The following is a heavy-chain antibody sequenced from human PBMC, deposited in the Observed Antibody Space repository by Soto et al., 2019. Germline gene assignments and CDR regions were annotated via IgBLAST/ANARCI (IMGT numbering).Heavy chain of an antibody. CDR2: IIPILGIA. CDR1: GGTFSSYT. J-gene: IGHJ4*02. Sequence: QVQLVQSGAEVQKPGSSVKVSCKASGGTFSSYTISWVRQAPGQGLEWMGRIIPILGIANYAQKFQGRVTITADKSTSTAYMELSSLRSEDTAVYYCARDIAVAGNYFDYWGQGTLVTVSS. V-gene: IGHV1-69*08. CDR3: ARDIAVAGNYFDY. D-gene: IGHD6-19*01.